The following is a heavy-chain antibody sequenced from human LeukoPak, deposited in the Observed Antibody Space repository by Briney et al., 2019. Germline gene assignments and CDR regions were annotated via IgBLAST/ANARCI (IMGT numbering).Heavy chain of an antibody. D-gene: IGHD1-26*01. CDR2: IYSGGST. CDR3: ARVDIVGATTDYYYYYGMDV. J-gene: IGHJ6*02. V-gene: IGHV3-66*01. Sequence: GGSLRLSCAASGFTVSSNYMSWVRQAPGKGLEWVSVIYSGGSTYYADSVKGRFTISRDNAKNTLYLQMNSLRAEDTAVYYCARVDIVGATTDYYYYYGMDVWGQGTTVTVSS. CDR1: GFTVSSNY.